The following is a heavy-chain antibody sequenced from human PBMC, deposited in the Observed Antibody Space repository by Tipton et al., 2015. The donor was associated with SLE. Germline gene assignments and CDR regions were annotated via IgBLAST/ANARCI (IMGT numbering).Heavy chain of an antibody. V-gene: IGHV4-61*02. D-gene: IGHD5-12*01. CDR2: IYTSGST. J-gene: IGHJ3*02. CDR3: ARVGEWGYDDFDAFDI. CDR1: GGSISSGSYY. Sequence: TLSLTCTVSGGSISSGSYYWSWIRQPAGKGLEWIGRIYTSGSTNYNPSLKSRVTISVDTSKNQFSLKLSSVTAADTAVYYCARVGEWGYDDFDAFDIWGQGTMVTVSS.